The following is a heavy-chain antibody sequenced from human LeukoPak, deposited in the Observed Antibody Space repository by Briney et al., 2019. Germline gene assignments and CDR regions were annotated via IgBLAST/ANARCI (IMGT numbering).Heavy chain of an antibody. CDR3: ARIRGGIVGAINFNAFDI. Sequence: SGPVLVKPTETLTLTCTVSGFSLSNARMGVSWIRQPPGKALEWLAHIFSNDEKSYSTSLKSRLTISKDTSKSQVVLTMTNMDPVDTATYYCARIRGGIVGAINFNAFDIWGQGTMVTVSS. CDR2: IFSNDEK. D-gene: IGHD1-26*01. J-gene: IGHJ3*02. V-gene: IGHV2-26*01. CDR1: GFSLSNARMG.